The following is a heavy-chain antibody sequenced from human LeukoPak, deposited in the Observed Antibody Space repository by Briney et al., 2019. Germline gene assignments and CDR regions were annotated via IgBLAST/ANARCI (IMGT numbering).Heavy chain of an antibody. V-gene: IGHV3-23*01. CDR2: ISGSGGST. Sequence: PGGSLRLSCAASGFTFSSYAMSWVRQAPGKGLEWVSAISGSGGSTYYADSVKGRFTISRDNSKNTLYLQMNSLRAEDTAVYYCAKDLLWLRVNWSDPWGQGTLVTVSS. CDR3: AKDLLWLRVNWSDP. CDR1: GFTFSSYA. J-gene: IGHJ5*02. D-gene: IGHD3-10*01.